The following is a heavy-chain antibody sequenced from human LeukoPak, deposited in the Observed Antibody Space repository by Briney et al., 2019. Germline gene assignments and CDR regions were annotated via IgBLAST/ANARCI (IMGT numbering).Heavy chain of an antibody. V-gene: IGHV1-2*02. CDR1: GYTFTGYY. D-gene: IGHD2-15*01. Sequence: GASVKVSCKASGYTFTGYYMHWVRQAPGQELEWMGWINPNSGGTNYAQKFQGRVTMTRDTSISTAYMELRTLRSDDTAVYYCARGYCSGGSCYRLDYWGQGTLVTVSS. J-gene: IGHJ4*02. CDR2: INPNSGGT. CDR3: ARGYCSGGSCYRLDY.